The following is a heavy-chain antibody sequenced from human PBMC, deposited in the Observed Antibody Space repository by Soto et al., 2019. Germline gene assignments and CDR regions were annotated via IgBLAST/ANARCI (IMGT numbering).Heavy chain of an antibody. V-gene: IGHV3-7*04. CDR2: LKQDGSER. CDR3: ASEGDAFEI. CDR1: GFTFSNHY. J-gene: IGHJ3*02. Sequence: EVQLVESGGGLVQYGGSLRLSCAASGFTFSNHYISWIRQAPGTGLEWVAHLKQDGSERYYVDSVKGRWTIFRDNAKNLPYQNMPIRRVEDTAVYYCASEGDAFEILGQGTQVPVS.